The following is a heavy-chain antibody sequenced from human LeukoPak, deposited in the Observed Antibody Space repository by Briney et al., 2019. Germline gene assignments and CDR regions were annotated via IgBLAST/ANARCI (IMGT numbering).Heavy chain of an antibody. V-gene: IGHV1-8*03. D-gene: IGHD5-12*01. CDR1: GYTFTSYD. CDR2: MNPSSGNT. CDR3: ARYSSGYDFDY. Sequence: ASVKVSCKASGYTFTSYDINWVRQATGQGLEWMGWMNPSSGNTGYAQKFQGRVTITRNTSISTAYMELSSLRSEDTAVYYCARYSSGYDFDYWGQGTLVTVSS. J-gene: IGHJ4*02.